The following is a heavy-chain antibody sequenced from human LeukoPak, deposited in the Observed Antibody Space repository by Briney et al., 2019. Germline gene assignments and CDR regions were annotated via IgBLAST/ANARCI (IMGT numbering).Heavy chain of an antibody. CDR3: ARGDVGATTLEGELGY. CDR1: GFTVSSNY. D-gene: IGHD1-26*01. V-gene: IGHV3-66*01. J-gene: IGHJ4*02. CDR2: IYSGGST. Sequence: GGSLRLSCAASGFTVSSNYMSWVRQAPGKGLEWVSVIYSGGSTYYADSVKGRFTISRDNSKNTLYLQMNSLRAEDTAVYYCARGDVGATTLEGELGYWGQGTLVTVSP.